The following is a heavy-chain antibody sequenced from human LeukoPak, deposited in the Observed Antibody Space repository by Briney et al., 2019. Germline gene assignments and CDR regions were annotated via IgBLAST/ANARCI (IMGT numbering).Heavy chain of an antibody. J-gene: IGHJ4*02. CDR1: GYTFTVYY. D-gene: IGHD1-26*01. CDR2: INPNSGDT. Sequence: ASVIVSCKASGYTFTVYYIHWVRQAPGQGLEWMGWINPNSGDTNYAQMFQGRVTVTRDTSISTAFMELNRLTSDDTAVYYCAREGAGGSWAGYWGQGTLVTVSS. CDR3: AREGAGGSWAGY. V-gene: IGHV1-2*02.